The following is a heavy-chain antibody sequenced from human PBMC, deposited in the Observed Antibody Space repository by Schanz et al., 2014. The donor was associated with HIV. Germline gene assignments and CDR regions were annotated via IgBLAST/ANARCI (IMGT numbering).Heavy chain of an antibody. J-gene: IGHJ4*02. CDR2: ISKDGSDK. CDR1: GFTFSKYG. V-gene: IGHV3-30*18. Sequence: QVQLVESGGGVVQPGRSPTLSCAASGFTFSKYGMHWVRQAPGKGLEWVAAISKDGSDKYYTDSVKGRFTISRDNSNKTLYLKMNSLRAEDTAVYFCAKDRTDSGWYKEGPRELGEWGQGTLVTVSS. D-gene: IGHD6-19*01. CDR3: AKDRTDSGWYKEGPRELGE.